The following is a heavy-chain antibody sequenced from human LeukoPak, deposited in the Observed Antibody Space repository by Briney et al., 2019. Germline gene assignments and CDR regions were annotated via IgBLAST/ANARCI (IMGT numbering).Heavy chain of an antibody. CDR1: GFTFSSYA. V-gene: IGHV3-23*01. CDR3: AKSLYGYVWGSYFDY. D-gene: IGHD3-16*01. CDR2: ISGSGGST. J-gene: IGHJ4*02. Sequence: GGSLRLSCAASGFTFSSYAMSWVHQAPGKGLEWVSAISGSGGSTYYADSVKGRFTISRDNSKNTLYLQMNSLRAEDTAVYYCAKSLYGYVWGSYFDYWGQGTLVTVSS.